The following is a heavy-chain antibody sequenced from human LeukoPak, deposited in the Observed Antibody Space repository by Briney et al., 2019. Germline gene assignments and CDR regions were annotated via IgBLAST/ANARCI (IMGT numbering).Heavy chain of an antibody. CDR3: ARDGFLYSSSWYLAFDI. CDR2: IWYDGSNK. V-gene: IGHV3-33*01. J-gene: IGHJ3*02. Sequence: PGGSLRLSCAASGFTFSSYGMHWVRQAPGKGLEWVAVIWYDGSNKYYADSVKGRFTISRDNSKNTLYLQMNSLRAEDTAVYYCARDGFLYSSSWYLAFDIWGQGTMVTVSS. CDR1: GFTFSSYG. D-gene: IGHD6-13*01.